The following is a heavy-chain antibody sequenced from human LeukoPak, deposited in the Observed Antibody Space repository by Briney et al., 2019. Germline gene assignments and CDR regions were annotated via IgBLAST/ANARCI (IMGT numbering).Heavy chain of an antibody. D-gene: IGHD3-3*01. CDR3: AKSRSGYPRVDGFDI. Sequence: GGSLRLSCAASGFTVSSNYMSWVRQAPGKGLEWVSVIYSGGSTYYADSVKGRFTISRDNSKNTLYLQMNSLGAEDTALYYCAKSRSGYPRVDGFDIWGQGTMVTVSS. V-gene: IGHV3-53*01. CDR1: GFTVSSNY. CDR2: IYSGGST. J-gene: IGHJ3*02.